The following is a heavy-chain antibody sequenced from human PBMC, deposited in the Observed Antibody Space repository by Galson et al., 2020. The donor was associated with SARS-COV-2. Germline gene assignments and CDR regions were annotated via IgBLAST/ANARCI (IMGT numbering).Heavy chain of an antibody. Sequence: WGSLSLSCSASGFIISDYAMHWVRQGPRQGLEYVSAISSNGETSFYADSVNGRFTMSRDNSKNMFYLHMTALRLEDTAFYFCLSYSSTRQNHWGQGTLVTVAS. CDR1: GFIISDYA. CDR3: LSYSSTRQNH. D-gene: IGHD2-2*01. J-gene: IGHJ5*02. V-gene: IGHV3-64*04. CDR2: ISSNGETS.